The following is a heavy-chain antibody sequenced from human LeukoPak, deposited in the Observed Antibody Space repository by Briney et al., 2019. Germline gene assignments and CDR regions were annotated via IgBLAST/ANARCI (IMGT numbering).Heavy chain of an antibody. Sequence: GGSLRLSCAASGFTFGSYEMNWVRQAPGKGLEWVSYISSSGSVIYYADSVKGRFTISRDNAKNSLYLQMNSLRAEDTAVYYCTRVGYSSSFYFDYWGQGTLVTVSS. CDR2: ISSSGSVI. CDR1: GFTFGSYE. CDR3: TRVGYSSSFYFDY. D-gene: IGHD6-19*01. V-gene: IGHV3-48*03. J-gene: IGHJ4*02.